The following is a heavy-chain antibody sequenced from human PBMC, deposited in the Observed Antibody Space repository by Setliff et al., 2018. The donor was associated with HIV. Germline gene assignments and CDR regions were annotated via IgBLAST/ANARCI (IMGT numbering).Heavy chain of an antibody. CDR1: GFTFSSYS. Sequence: GESLKISCVASGFTFSSYSMNWVRQAPGKGLEWVSFIQYDGSNKYYAESVKGRFTISRDNSKNTLYLQMNSLRAEDTALYYCAKDTEGYYDSSGYINPYFDYWGQGTVVTVSS. J-gene: IGHJ4*02. D-gene: IGHD3-22*01. V-gene: IGHV3-30*02. CDR2: IQYDGSNK. CDR3: AKDTEGYYDSSGYINPYFDY.